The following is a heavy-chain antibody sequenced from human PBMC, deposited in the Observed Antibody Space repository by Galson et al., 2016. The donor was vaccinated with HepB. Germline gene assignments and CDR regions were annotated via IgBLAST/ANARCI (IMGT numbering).Heavy chain of an antibody. V-gene: IGHV2-70*11. CDR1: GFSLRTNGMC. D-gene: IGHD2-15*01. CDR3: ARTPRYCRGDGCDGVDI. CDR2: IDWDNNE. Sequence: PALVKPTQTLTLTCTFSGFSLRTNGMCVSWIRQPPGKALEWLARIDWDNNEYRSPSLRTRLTISKDTSKNQVVLTMTNLDPEDTATYYCARTPRYCRGDGCDGVDIWGQGTMVTVSS. J-gene: IGHJ3*02.